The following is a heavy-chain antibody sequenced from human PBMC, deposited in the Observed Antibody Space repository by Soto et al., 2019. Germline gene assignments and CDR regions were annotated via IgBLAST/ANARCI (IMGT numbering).Heavy chain of an antibody. CDR1: GFSLSTSGVG. CDR3: AHRLSHGATSSDWLLWPSWFDP. Sequence: SGPTLVNPTQTLTLTCTFSGFSLSTSGVGVGWIRQPPGKALEWLALIYWDDDKRYSPSLKSRLTITKDTSKNQVVLTMTNMDPVDTATYYCAHRLSHGATSSDWLLWPSWFDPWGQGTLVTVSS. J-gene: IGHJ5*02. CDR2: IYWDDDK. V-gene: IGHV2-5*02. D-gene: IGHD3-9*01.